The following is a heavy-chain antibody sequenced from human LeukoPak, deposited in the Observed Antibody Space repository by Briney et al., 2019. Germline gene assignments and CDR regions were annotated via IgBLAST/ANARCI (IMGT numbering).Heavy chain of an antibody. J-gene: IGHJ6*02. CDR2: ISGSGVST. V-gene: IGHV3-23*01. Sequence: PGGSLRLSCAASGFTFSSYAMSWVRQAQGKGLEWVSAISGSGVSTYYADSAKGRFTISRDSSKNTLYLQMNSLRAEDTAVYFCAKCLSATNAKYYYTMDVWGQGTTVTVSS. CDR3: AKCLSATNAKYYYTMDV. CDR1: GFTFSSYA. D-gene: IGHD5-12*01.